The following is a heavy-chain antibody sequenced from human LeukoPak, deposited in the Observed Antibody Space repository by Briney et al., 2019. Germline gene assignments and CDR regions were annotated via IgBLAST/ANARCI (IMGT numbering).Heavy chain of an antibody. Sequence: AETLSLTCTVSGGDSSNSYFWTWVRQPAGKGLEGIVRLYASGITNYSPSLKSRVTTPIDNSKTQISLNLTSVTPADTAMYYCARETSTTYDRAIDIWGQGTMVTVSS. CDR1: GGDSSNSYF. CDR3: ARETSTTYDRAIDI. D-gene: IGHD1-26*01. J-gene: IGHJ3*02. CDR2: LYASGIT. V-gene: IGHV4-4*07.